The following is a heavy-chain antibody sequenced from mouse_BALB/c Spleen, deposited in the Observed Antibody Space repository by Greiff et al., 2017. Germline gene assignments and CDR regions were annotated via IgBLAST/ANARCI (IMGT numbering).Heavy chain of an antibody. D-gene: IGHD2-4*01. J-gene: IGHJ2*01. CDR1: GYSITSDYA. Sequence: ESGPGLVKPSQSLSLTCTVTGYSITSDYAWNWIRQFPGNKLEWMGYISYSGSTSYNPSLKSRISITRDTSKNQFFLQLNSVTTEDTATYYCARNDYYFDYWGQGTTLTVSS. CDR2: ISYSGST. V-gene: IGHV3-2*02. CDR3: ARNDYYFDY.